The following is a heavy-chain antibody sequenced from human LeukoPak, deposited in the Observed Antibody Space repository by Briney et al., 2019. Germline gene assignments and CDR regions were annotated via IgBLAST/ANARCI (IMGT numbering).Heavy chain of an antibody. J-gene: IGHJ4*02. CDR3: ARINWNPDY. D-gene: IGHD1-1*01. CDR2: IHHSGST. V-gene: IGHV4-38-2*01. Sequence: PSETLSLTCAVSGYSISSGYHWDWIRPPPGTGLEWIGSIHHSGSTYYNPSLKSRVTISADTSKNQFSLKLSSVTAADTAVYYCARINWNPDYWGQGTLVTVSS. CDR1: GYSISSGYH.